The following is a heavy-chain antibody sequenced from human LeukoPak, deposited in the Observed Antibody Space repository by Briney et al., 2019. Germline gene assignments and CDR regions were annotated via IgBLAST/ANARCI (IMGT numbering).Heavy chain of an antibody. CDR2: ISYDGSNK. Sequence: GGSLRLSCAASGFTFSSYGMHWVRQAPGKGLEWVAVISYDGSNKYYADSVKGRFTISRDNAKNSLYLQMNSLRAEDTAVYYCARVRIAAAGTTPYYFDYWGQGTLVTVSS. J-gene: IGHJ4*02. CDR1: GFTFSSYG. CDR3: ARVRIAAAGTTPYYFDY. D-gene: IGHD6-13*01. V-gene: IGHV3-30*03.